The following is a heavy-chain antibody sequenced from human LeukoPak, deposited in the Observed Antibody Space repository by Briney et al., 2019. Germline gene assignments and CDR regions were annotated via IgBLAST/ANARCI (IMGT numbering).Heavy chain of an antibody. V-gene: IGHV4-59*08. CDR1: GGSISSHY. D-gene: IGHD2-2*01. CDR3: ARQYQLPPVWFDP. Sequence: PSETLSLTCTVSGGSISSHYWSWIRQPPGKGLEWIGYIYYSGSTNYNPSLKSRVTISVDTSKNQFSLKLSSVTAADTAVYYCARQYQLPPVWFDPWGQGTLVTVSS. J-gene: IGHJ5*02. CDR2: IYYSGST.